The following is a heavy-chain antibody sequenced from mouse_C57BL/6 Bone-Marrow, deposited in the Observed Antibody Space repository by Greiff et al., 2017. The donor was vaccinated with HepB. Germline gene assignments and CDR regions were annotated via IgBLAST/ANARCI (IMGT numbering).Heavy chain of an antibody. CDR3: ARRDSGGSSPWWYFDV. CDR1: GYTFTSYG. Sequence: EVQLQQSGAELVRPGSSVKMSCKTSGYTFTSYGINWVKQRPGQGLEWIGYIYIGNGYTEYNEKFKGKATLTSDTSSSTAYMQLSSLTSEDSAIYCCARRDSGGSSPWWYFDVWGTGTTVTVSS. D-gene: IGHD1-1*01. CDR2: IYIGNGYT. J-gene: IGHJ1*03. V-gene: IGHV1-58*01.